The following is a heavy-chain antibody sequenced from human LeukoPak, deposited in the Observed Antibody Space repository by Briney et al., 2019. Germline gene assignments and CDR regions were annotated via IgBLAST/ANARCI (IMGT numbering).Heavy chain of an antibody. CDR3: ASVWVREPYFDY. D-gene: IGHD3-10*01. CDR2: ISGSGGRT. V-gene: IGHV3-23*01. J-gene: IGHJ4*02. CDR1: GFTFIRYG. Sequence: GGSLGLSCAASGFTFIRYGMSWVRQAPGKGLEWVSSISGSGGRTYFADSVKGRFTMSRDNSKNTLDLQLNSLRAEDTAVYYCASVWVREPYFDYWGQGTLVTVSS.